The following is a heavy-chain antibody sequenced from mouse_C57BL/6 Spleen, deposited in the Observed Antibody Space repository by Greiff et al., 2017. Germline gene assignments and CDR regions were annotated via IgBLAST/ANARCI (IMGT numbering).Heavy chain of an antibody. J-gene: IGHJ4*01. CDR2: IRNKANGYTT. Sequence: EVQLVESGGGLVQPGGSLSLSCAASGFTFTDYYMSWVRQPPGKALEWLGFIRNKANGYTTEYSASVKGRFTISRDNSQSILYLQMNALRAEDSATYYCARPYYYGSSYDYYAMDYWGQGTSVTVSS. D-gene: IGHD1-1*01. V-gene: IGHV7-3*01. CDR1: GFTFTDYY. CDR3: ARPYYYGSSYDYYAMDY.